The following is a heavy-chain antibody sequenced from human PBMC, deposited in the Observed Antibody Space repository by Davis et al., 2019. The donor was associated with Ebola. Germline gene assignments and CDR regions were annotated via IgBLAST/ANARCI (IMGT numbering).Heavy chain of an antibody. CDR3: ARLRAVWGGIIDY. J-gene: IGHJ4*02. CDR2: INHSGST. V-gene: IGHV4-34*01. CDR1: GGSFSGYY. D-gene: IGHD2-15*01. Sequence: SETLSLTCAVYGGSFSGYYWSWIRQLPGKGLEWIGEINHSGSTNYNPSLMGRVTISIDTSNDRFSLDLTSVTAADTSTYYCARLRAVWGGIIDYWGQGTLVTVSS.